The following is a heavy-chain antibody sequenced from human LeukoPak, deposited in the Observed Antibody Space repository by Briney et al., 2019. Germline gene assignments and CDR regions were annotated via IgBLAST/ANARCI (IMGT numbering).Heavy chain of an antibody. CDR3: ARGALKARPFDY. CDR1: GFTFSSYA. CDR2: ISYDGSNK. V-gene: IGHV3-30-3*01. J-gene: IGHJ4*02. Sequence: GGSLRLSCAASGFTFSSYAMHWVRQAPGKGLEWVAVISYDGSNKYYADSVKGRFTISRDNSKNTLYLQMNSLRAEDTAVYYCARGALKARPFDYWGQGTLVTVSS. D-gene: IGHD1-1*01.